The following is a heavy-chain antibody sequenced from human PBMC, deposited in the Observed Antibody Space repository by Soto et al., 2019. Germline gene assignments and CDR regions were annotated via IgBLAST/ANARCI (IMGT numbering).Heavy chain of an antibody. J-gene: IGHJ6*02. CDR1: GFTFSSYA. CDR2: ISYDGSNK. V-gene: IGHV3-30-3*01. Sequence: QVQLVESGGGVVQPGRSLRLSCAASGFTFSSYAMHWVRQAPGKGLEWVAVISYDGSNKYYADSVKGRFTISRDNSKNTLYLQMNSLSAEDTAVYYCARGEEQWLVRGLYYYYYGMDVWGQGTTVTVSS. D-gene: IGHD6-19*01. CDR3: ARGEEQWLVRGLYYYYYGMDV.